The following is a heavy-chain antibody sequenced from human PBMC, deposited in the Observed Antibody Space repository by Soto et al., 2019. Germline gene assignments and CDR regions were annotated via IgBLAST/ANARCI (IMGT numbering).Heavy chain of an antibody. Sequence: PGGSLRLSCAASGFTFSSYAMSGVRQAPGKGLEWVSAISGSGGSTYYADSVKGRFTISRDNSKNTLYLQMNSLRAEDTAVYYCATGITMVRGAERRYYYYYYGMDVWGQGTTVTVSS. CDR2: ISGSGGST. CDR1: GFTFSSYA. V-gene: IGHV3-23*01. D-gene: IGHD3-10*01. CDR3: ATGITMVRGAERRYYYYYYGMDV. J-gene: IGHJ6*02.